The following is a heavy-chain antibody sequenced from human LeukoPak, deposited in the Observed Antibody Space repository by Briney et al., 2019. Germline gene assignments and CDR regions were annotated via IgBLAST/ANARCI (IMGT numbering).Heavy chain of an antibody. D-gene: IGHD6-13*01. CDR2: MNPNSGNT. CDR3: ARSPSLDSSSWYVHWFDP. J-gene: IGHJ5*02. CDR1: GYTFTSYD. V-gene: IGHV1-8*03. Sequence: ASVKVSCKASGYTFTSYDINWVRQATGQGLEWMGWMNPNSGNTGYAQKFQGRVTITRNTSISTAYMELSSLRSEDTAVYYCARSPSLDSSSWYVHWFDPWGQGTLVTVSS.